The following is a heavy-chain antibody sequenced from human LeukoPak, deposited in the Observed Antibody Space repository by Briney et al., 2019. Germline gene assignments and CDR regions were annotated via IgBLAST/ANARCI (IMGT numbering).Heavy chain of an antibody. CDR1: GFTFDVYG. Sequence: GGSLRLSCAASGFTFDVYGMHWVRQASGKALEWVSVITGGGGATYYADSVKGRFTISRDNSKNSLYLQMNSLRTEDTAFYYCAKAKPEVYEYGVYFDYWGQGTLVTVSS. CDR3: AKAKPEVYEYGVYFDY. D-gene: IGHD5/OR15-5a*01. J-gene: IGHJ4*02. CDR2: ITGGGGAT. V-gene: IGHV3-43*02.